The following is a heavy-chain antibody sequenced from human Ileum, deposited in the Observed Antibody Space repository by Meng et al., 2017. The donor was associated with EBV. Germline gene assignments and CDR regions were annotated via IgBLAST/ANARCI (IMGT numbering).Heavy chain of an antibody. CDR2: IYWDNDR. V-gene: IGHV2-5*02. D-gene: IGHD6-13*01. CDR1: GFSLTTSGVG. J-gene: IGHJ4*02. CDR3: AHRLSGSTWDGGYFDY. Sequence: QIPLAESGPTVQKPPETLTLICTFSGFSLTTSGVGVGWIRQPPGKAPECLAIIYWDNDRRYNPSLKTRLAISKDTSKNQVVLTMTNMGPVDTAIYYCAHRLSGSTWDGGYFDYWGQGILVTVSS.